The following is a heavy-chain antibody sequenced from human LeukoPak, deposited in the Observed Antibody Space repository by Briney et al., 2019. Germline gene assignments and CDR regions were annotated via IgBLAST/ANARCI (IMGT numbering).Heavy chain of an antibody. Sequence: PSETLSLTCTVSGDSISSYYWSWIRQPPGKGLEWIGYIYYSGSTNYNPSLESRVTISVDSSKTQFSLKLSSVTAADTAVYYCARDSGSGSYWLSYYYMDVWGKGTTVTISS. CDR1: GDSISSYY. D-gene: IGHD3-10*01. J-gene: IGHJ6*03. V-gene: IGHV4-59*01. CDR2: IYYSGST. CDR3: ARDSGSGSYWLSYYYMDV.